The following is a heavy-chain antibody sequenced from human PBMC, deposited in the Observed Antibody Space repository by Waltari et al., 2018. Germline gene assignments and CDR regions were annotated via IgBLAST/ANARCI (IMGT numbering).Heavy chain of an antibody. CDR2: LYYSGST. J-gene: IGHJ5*02. D-gene: IGHD3-10*01. CDR3: ARQGITMVRGQVRFDP. V-gene: IGHV4-39*01. CDR1: GGSISSSSYY. Sequence: QLQLQESGPGLVKPSETLSLTCTVSGGSISSSSYYWGWIRQPPGKGLEWIGRLYYSGSTYSNPSPKRRVTISVDPSKNQFSLKLSSVTAADTAVYYCARQGITMVRGQVRFDPWGQGTLVTVSS.